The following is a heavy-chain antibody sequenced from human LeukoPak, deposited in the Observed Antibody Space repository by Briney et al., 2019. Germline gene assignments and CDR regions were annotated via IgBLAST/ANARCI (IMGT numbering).Heavy chain of an antibody. V-gene: IGHV3-48*03. Sequence: GGSLRLSCAASGFSFSSYEMNWVRQAPGKGLEWVSYISSSGSTIYYADSVKGRFTTSRDNAKNSLYLQMNSLRAEDTAVYYCARSPYYFDYWGQGTLVTVSS. J-gene: IGHJ4*02. CDR1: GFSFSSYE. CDR2: ISSSGSTI. CDR3: ARSPYYFDY.